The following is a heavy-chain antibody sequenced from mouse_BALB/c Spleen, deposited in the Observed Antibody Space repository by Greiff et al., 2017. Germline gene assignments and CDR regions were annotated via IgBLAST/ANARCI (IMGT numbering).Heavy chain of an antibody. D-gene: IGHD3-2*02. CDR3: ARSGGTEFDY. Sequence: EVQRVESGGGLVQPGGSRKLSCAASGFTFSSFGMHWVRQAPEKGLEWVAYISSGSSTIYYADTVKGRFTISRDNPKNTLFLQMTSLRSEDTAMYYCARSGGTEFDYWGQGTTLTVSS. CDR1: GFTFSSFG. J-gene: IGHJ2*01. V-gene: IGHV5-17*02. CDR2: ISSGSSTI.